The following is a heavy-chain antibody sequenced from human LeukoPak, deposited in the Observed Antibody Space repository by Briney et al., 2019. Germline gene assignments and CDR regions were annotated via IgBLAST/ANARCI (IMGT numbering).Heavy chain of an antibody. CDR2: ISGSGGST. V-gene: IGHV3-23*01. CDR1: GFTFSSYA. CDR3: TRGRYGSGSFDY. Sequence: GGSLRLSCAASGFTFSSYAMSWVRQPPGKGLEWVSAISGSGGSTYYADSVKGRFTISRDNSKNTLYLQMNSLKIEDTAMYYCTRGRYGSGSFDYWGQGTLGTVSS. D-gene: IGHD3-10*01. J-gene: IGHJ4*02.